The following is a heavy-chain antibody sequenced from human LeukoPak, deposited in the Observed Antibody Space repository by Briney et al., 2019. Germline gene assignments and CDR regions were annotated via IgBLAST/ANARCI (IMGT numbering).Heavy chain of an antibody. CDR1: GYSFTSYW. CDR3: ARVEQQLVRGY. J-gene: IGHJ4*02. V-gene: IGHV1-69*01. Sequence: KISCKGSGYSFTSYWISWVRQAPGQGLEWMGGIIPIFGTANYAQKFQGRVTITADESTSTAYMELSSLRSEDTAVYYCARVEQQLVRGYWGQGTLVTVSS. CDR2: IIPIFGTA. D-gene: IGHD6-13*01.